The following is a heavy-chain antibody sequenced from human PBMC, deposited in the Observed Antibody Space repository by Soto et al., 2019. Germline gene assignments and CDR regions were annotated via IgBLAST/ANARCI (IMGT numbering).Heavy chain of an antibody. V-gene: IGHV4-39*07. D-gene: IGHD2-15*01. CDR2: IYYSGST. J-gene: IGHJ5*02. CDR3: ARLVVAATYWFDP. Sequence: SETLSLTCTVSGGSISSSSYYWGWIRQPPGKGLEWIGIIYYSGSTYYNPSLKSRVTISVDTSKNQFSRKLSSVTAADTAVYYCARLVVAATYWFDPWGQGTLVTVSS. CDR1: GGSISSSSYY.